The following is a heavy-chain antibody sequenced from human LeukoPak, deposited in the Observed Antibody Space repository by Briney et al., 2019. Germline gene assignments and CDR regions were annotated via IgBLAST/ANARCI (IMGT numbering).Heavy chain of an antibody. J-gene: IGHJ4*02. CDR3: ARDPYYYDSSGYSP. CDR2: IKQDGSEK. Sequence: GGSLRLPCAASGFTFSSYWMSWVRQAPGKGLEWVANIKQDGSEKYYVDSVKGRFTISRDNAKNSLYLQMNSLRAEDTAVYYCARDPYYYDSSGYSPWGQGTLVTVSS. CDR1: GFTFSSYW. V-gene: IGHV3-7*03. D-gene: IGHD3-22*01.